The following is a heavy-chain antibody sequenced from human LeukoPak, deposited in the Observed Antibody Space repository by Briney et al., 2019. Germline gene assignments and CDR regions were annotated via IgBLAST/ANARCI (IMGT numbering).Heavy chain of an antibody. D-gene: IGHD1-26*01. Sequence: SETLSLTCTVSGGSISSYYWSWIRQPPGKGLEWIGYIYYSGSTNYNPSLKSRVTISVDTSKNQFSLKPSSVTAADTAVYYCARDSSGYSGYDYYYMDVWGKGTTVTISS. CDR1: GGSISSYY. CDR2: IYYSGST. V-gene: IGHV4-59*01. J-gene: IGHJ6*03. CDR3: ARDSSGYSGYDYYYMDV.